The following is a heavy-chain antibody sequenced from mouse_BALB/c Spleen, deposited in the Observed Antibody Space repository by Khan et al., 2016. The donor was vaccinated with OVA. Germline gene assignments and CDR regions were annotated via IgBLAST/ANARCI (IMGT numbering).Heavy chain of an antibody. Sequence: VQLKQSGTVLARPGASVKMSCKASGYSFTSYWMHWVKQRPGKGLEWIGAIYPGISDTRYNQKFKGKAKLTAVTSASTAYMEFSSLTNEDSAVYYCTRSYDSYYFDYWGQGTTLTGSS. CDR3: TRSYDSYYFDY. D-gene: IGHD2-4*01. J-gene: IGHJ2*01. CDR1: GYSFTSYW. CDR2: IYPGISDT. V-gene: IGHV1-5*01.